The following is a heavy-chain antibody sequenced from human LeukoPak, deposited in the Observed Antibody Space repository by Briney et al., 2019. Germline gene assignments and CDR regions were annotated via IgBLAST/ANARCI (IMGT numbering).Heavy chain of an antibody. V-gene: IGHV3-74*01. CDR2: INSDGSWT. D-gene: IGHD2/OR15-2a*01. CDR3: VSFYETY. J-gene: IGHJ4*02. CDR1: EFTFGSYS. Sequence: GGSLRLSCAASEFTFGSYSMNWVRQAPGKGLVWVSHINSDGSWTSYADSVKGRFTISKDNAKNTVYLQMNSLRAEDTAVYYCVSFYETYWGQGTLVTVSS.